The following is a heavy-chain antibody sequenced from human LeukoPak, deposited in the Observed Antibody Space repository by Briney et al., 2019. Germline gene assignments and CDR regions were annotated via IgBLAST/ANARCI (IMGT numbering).Heavy chain of an antibody. CDR2: ISYDGSNK. D-gene: IGHD3-10*01. CDR3: TRDYGSGSYSHYGMDV. V-gene: IGHV3-30-3*01. CDR1: GFTFSSYA. J-gene: IGHJ6*02. Sequence: GGSLRLSCAASGFTFSSYAMHCVRQAPGKGLEWVAVISYDGSNKYYADSVKGRFTISRDNSKNTLYLQMNSLRAEDTAVYYCTRDYGSGSYSHYGMDVWGQGTTVTVSS.